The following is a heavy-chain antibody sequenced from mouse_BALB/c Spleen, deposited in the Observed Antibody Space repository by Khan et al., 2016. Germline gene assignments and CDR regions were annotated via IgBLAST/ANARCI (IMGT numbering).Heavy chain of an antibody. CDR3: AEEYYGSNWFAY. CDR1: GYTFTNYG. J-gene: IGHJ3*01. D-gene: IGHD1-1*01. V-gene: IGHV9-3*02. Sequence: QIQLVQSGPELKKPGETVKISCKASGYTFTNYGMNWVKQAPGKGLKWMGWINTNTGEPTYAEEFKGRFAFSLETSASTAYFQFNNLKNEDTATYFCAEEYYGSNWFAYWGQGTLVTVSA. CDR2: INTNTGEP.